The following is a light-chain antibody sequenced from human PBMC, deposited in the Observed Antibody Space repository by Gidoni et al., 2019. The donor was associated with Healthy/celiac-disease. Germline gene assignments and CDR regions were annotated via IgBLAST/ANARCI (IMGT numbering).Light chain of an antibody. CDR3: QQSYSTPWT. Sequence: DIQMTKSPSSLSASVGDRVTITCRASQSISSYLNWYQQKPGKAPKLLIYAASSLQSGVPSRFSGSGSGTDFTLSISSLQPEDFATCYCQQSYSTPWTFGQGTKVEIK. J-gene: IGKJ1*01. CDR1: QSISSY. V-gene: IGKV1-39*01. CDR2: AAS.